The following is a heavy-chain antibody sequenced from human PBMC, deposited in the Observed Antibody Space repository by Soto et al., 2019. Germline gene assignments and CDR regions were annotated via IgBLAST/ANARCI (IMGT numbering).Heavy chain of an antibody. V-gene: IGHV1-69*13. CDR2: IIPILNSP. D-gene: IGHD2-21*01. CDR3: AREAPYCTSATCPKFYDMDV. J-gene: IGHJ6*02. CDR1: GGTFGSYA. Sequence: GASVKVSCKASGGTFGSYAITWVRRAPGQGLEWLGGIIPILNSPAYAQKFQARVVITADEITNTAYMELNSLRFDDTAVYYCAREAPYCTSATCPKFYDMDVWGQGXTVTVYS.